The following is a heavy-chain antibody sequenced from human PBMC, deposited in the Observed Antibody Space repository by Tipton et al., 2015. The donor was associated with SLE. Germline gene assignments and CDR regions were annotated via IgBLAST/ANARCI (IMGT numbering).Heavy chain of an antibody. J-gene: IGHJ4*02. CDR3: ARRLSSGHYFDY. Sequence: TLSLTCTVSGGSISSYYWSWIRQPPGKGLEWIGYIYYSGSINYNPSLKSRVTISVDTSKNQFSLKLSSVTAADTAVYYCARRLSSGHYFDYWGQGTLVTVSS. V-gene: IGHV4-59*08. CDR1: GGSISSYY. D-gene: IGHD3-22*01. CDR2: IYYSGSI.